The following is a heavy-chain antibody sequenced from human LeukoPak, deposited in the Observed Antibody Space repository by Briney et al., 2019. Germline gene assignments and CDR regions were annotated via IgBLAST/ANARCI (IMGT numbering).Heavy chain of an antibody. CDR1: GFTFSHFW. Sequence: QPGGSLRLSCAASGFTFSHFWMSWVRRAPGKGLEWVAYIKKTGSETYYVDSVKGRFTITRDNTRNSLFLQMYSLRAEDTAVYFCAREDGYCSGGNCYSYFDSWGQGTLVTVSS. CDR3: AREDGYCSGGNCYSYFDS. CDR2: IKKTGSET. V-gene: IGHV3-7*01. D-gene: IGHD2-15*01. J-gene: IGHJ4*02.